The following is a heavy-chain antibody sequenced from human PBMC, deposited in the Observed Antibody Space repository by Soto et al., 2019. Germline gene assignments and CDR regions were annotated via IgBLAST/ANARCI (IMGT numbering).Heavy chain of an antibody. D-gene: IGHD3-3*01. J-gene: IGHJ4*02. CDR2: IYYSGST. V-gene: IGHV4-31*03. CDR3: ARESSRTIFGVVISPKYFDY. CDR1: GGSISSGGYY. Sequence: SETLSLTCTVSGGSISSGGYYWSWIRQHPGKGLEWIGYIYYSGSTYYNPSLKSRVTISVDTSKNQFSLKLSSVTAADTAVYYCARESSRTIFGVVISPKYFDYWGQGTLVTVSS.